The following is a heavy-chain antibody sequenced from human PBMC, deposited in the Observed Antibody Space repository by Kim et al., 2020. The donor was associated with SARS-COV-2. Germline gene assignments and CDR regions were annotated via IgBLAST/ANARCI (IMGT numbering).Heavy chain of an antibody. D-gene: IGHD3-10*01. J-gene: IGHJ4*02. V-gene: IGHV4-34*13. Sequence: SLNSRVTISVDTSKNQFSLKLSSVTAADTAVYYCARGNPMVRGNTYYFDYWGQGTLVTVSS. CDR3: ARGNPMVRGNTYYFDY.